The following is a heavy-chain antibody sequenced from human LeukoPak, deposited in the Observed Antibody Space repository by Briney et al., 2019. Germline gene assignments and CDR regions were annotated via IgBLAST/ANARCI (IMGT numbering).Heavy chain of an antibody. Sequence: GASVKVSCKASGYTFTGYNMHWVRQAPGQGLEWIGWINPDGGTNSAQKFQGRVTMTRDTSISTAYMELSRLRSDDTAVYYCARAGVAAIAGRGYFQHWGQGTLVTVSS. CDR2: INPDGGT. CDR3: ARAGVAAIAGRGYFQH. J-gene: IGHJ1*01. CDR1: GYTFTGYN. V-gene: IGHV1-2*02. D-gene: IGHD6-13*01.